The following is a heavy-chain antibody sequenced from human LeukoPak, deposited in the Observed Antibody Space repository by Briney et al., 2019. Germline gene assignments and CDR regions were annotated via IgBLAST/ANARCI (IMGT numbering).Heavy chain of an antibody. CDR1: GYTFTSYY. V-gene: IGHV1-46*01. Sequence: ASVKVSCKASGYTFTSYYMHWVRQAPGQGLEWMGIIDPSGGSTSYAQKFQGRVTMTRDTSTNSVYMELSSLTSEDTAVYYCAREEHGGLYDFWGQGTLVTVSS. CDR2: IDPSGGST. CDR3: AREEHGGLYDF. J-gene: IGHJ4*02. D-gene: IGHD4-23*01.